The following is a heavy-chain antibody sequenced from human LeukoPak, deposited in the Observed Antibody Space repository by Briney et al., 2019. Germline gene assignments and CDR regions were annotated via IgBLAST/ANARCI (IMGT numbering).Heavy chain of an antibody. CDR1: GGSISSYY. CDR3: ARTPSDDFWSGPGYYYYMDV. Sequence: SETLSLTCTVSGGSISSYYWSWIRQPAGKGLEWIGRIYTSGSTNYNPSLKSRVTISVDTSKNQFSLKLSSVTAADTAVYYCARTPSDDFWSGPGYYYYMDVWGKGTTVTVSS. CDR2: IYTSGST. D-gene: IGHD3-3*01. J-gene: IGHJ6*03. V-gene: IGHV4-4*07.